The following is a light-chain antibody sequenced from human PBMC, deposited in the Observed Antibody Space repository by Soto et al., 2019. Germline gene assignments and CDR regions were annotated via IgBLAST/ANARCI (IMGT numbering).Light chain of an antibody. CDR3: QQYNSYSPT. V-gene: IGKV1-5*03. CDR1: QSISVW. J-gene: IGKJ1*01. Sequence: DIQMTQSPSTLSASVGDRVTITCRASQSISVWLAWYQQKAGKAPNLLIYKASRLESGVPSRFSGSGSETEFTLTISGLQPGDSETYYSQQYNSYSPTFGQGTKVDI. CDR2: KAS.